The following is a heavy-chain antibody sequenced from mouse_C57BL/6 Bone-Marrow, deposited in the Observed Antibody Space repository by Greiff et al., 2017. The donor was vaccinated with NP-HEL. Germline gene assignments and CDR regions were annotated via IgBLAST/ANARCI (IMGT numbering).Heavy chain of an antibody. CDR3: ARGTGTGFDY. V-gene: IGHV1-81*01. CDR1: GYTFTSYG. D-gene: IGHD4-1*01. Sequence: QVQLKQSGAELARPGASVKLSCKASGYTFTSYGISWVKQRTGQGLEWIGEIYPRSGNTYYNEKFKGKATLTADKSSSTAYMELRSLTSEDSAVYFCARGTGTGFDYWGQGTTLTVSS. J-gene: IGHJ2*01. CDR2: IYPRSGNT.